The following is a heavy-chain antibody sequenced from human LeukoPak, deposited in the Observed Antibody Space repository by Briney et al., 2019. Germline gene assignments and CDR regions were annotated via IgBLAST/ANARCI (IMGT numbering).Heavy chain of an antibody. Sequence: SETLSLTCTVSGGSISSSSYYWSWIRQPPGKGLEWIGYIYYSGSTNYNPSLKSRVTISVDTSKNQFSLKLSSVTAADTAVYYCARSNPAHYGSGSYYVYWGQGTLVTVSS. V-gene: IGHV4-61*05. CDR3: ARSNPAHYGSGSYYVY. CDR2: IYYSGST. J-gene: IGHJ4*02. CDR1: GGSISSSSYY. D-gene: IGHD3-10*01.